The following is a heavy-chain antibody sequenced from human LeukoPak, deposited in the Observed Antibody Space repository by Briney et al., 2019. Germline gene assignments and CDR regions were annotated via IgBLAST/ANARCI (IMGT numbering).Heavy chain of an antibody. Sequence: GGSLRLSCAASGFTFSSYSMNWVRQAPGKGLEWVSYISSSSIIYYADSVKGRFTISRDNAKNSLCLQMNSLRAEDTAVYYCARDRGQALWFGAYDYWGQGTLVTVSS. CDR2: ISSSSII. D-gene: IGHD3-10*01. V-gene: IGHV3-48*01. J-gene: IGHJ4*02. CDR1: GFTFSSYS. CDR3: ARDRGQALWFGAYDY.